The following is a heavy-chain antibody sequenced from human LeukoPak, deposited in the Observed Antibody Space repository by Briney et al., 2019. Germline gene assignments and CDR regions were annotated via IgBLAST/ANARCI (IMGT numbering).Heavy chain of an antibody. Sequence: PGGSLRLSCAASGFTFSTYWVSWVRQAPGKGLEGVANIKQDGSENYYVDSVKGRFTISRDNAKNSLYLQMNSLRVEDTAVYYCARGYFSSSGRGMDVWGQGTTVTVSS. D-gene: IGHD6-13*01. CDR1: GFTFSTYW. V-gene: IGHV3-7*01. J-gene: IGHJ6*02. CDR3: ARGYFSSSGRGMDV. CDR2: IKQDGSEN.